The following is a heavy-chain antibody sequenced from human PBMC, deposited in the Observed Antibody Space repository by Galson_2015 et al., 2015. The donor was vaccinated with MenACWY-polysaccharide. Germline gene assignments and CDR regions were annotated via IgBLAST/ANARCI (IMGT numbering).Heavy chain of an antibody. D-gene: IGHD3-3*01. V-gene: IGHV3-23*01. Sequence: LRLSCAASRFIFRNYAMSWVRRAPGRGLEWVALIAAGARGNTHYADSVKGRFTISRDDSKNTLFLRRDSLRAEDTAVYYCARDLAESDYYEKEMAAWGQGPTATASS. CDR3: ARDLAESDYYEKEMAA. CDR1: RFIFRNYA. J-gene: IGHJ6*02. CDR2: IAAGARGNT.